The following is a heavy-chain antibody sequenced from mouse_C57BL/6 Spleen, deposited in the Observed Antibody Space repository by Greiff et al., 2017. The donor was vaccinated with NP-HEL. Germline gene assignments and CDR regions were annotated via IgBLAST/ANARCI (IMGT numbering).Heavy chain of an antibody. CDR2: ISDGGSYT. CDR1: GFTFSSYA. V-gene: IGHV5-4*01. D-gene: IGHD2-4*01. CDR3: AREEGDYDEFAY. Sequence: EVHLVESGGGLVKPGGSLKLSCAASGFTFSSYAMSWVRQTPEKRLEWVATISDGGSYTYYPDNVKGRFTISRDNAKNNLYLQMSHLKSEDTAMYYCAREEGDYDEFAYWGQGTLVTVSA. J-gene: IGHJ3*01.